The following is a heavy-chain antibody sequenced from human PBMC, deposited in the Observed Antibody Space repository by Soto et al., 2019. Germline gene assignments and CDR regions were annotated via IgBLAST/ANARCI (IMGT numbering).Heavy chain of an antibody. D-gene: IGHD6-25*01. Sequence: QVQLQQWGAGLLKPSETLSLTCAVYGGSFSGYYWSWIRQPPGKGLEWIGEINHSGSTNYNPSLKHRVTISVDTSKNQFSLKLSSVTAADTAVYHCASMWSGYNSHWGQGTPVTVSS. CDR1: GGSFSGYY. J-gene: IGHJ4*02. CDR2: INHSGST. CDR3: ASMWSGYNSH. V-gene: IGHV4-34*02.